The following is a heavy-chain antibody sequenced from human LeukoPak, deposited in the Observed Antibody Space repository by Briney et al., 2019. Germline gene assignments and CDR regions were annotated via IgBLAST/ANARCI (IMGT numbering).Heavy chain of an antibody. D-gene: IGHD3-16*01. CDR3: ATVPGTMITTFGGDLDYMDV. Sequence: SETLSLTCAVYGGSFSGYYWSWIRQPPGKGLEWIGEINHSGSTNYNPSLKSRVTISVDTSTNQFSLKLSSVTAADTAVYYCATVPGTMITTFGGDLDYMDVWGKGTTVTVSS. CDR1: GGSFSGYY. V-gene: IGHV4-34*01. J-gene: IGHJ6*03. CDR2: INHSGST.